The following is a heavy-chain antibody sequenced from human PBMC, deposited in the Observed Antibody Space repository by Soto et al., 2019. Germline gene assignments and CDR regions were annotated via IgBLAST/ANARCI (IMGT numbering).Heavy chain of an antibody. V-gene: IGHV4-59*12. J-gene: IGHJ2*01. Sequence: SETLSLTCTVSGGSISSYYWSWIRQPPGKGLEWIGYIYYSGSTNYNPSLKSRVTISVDTSKNQFSLKLSSVTAADTAVYYCARDPENYGSGSSLWYFDLWGRGTLVTVSS. D-gene: IGHD3-10*01. CDR1: GGSISSYY. CDR3: ARDPENYGSGSSLWYFDL. CDR2: IYYSGST.